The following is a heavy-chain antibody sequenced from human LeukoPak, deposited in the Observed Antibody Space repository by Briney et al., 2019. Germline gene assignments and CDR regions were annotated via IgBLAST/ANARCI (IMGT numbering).Heavy chain of an antibody. CDR1: GGTFSSYT. CDR3: ARDISGSYLADY. D-gene: IGHD1-26*01. Sequence: SVKVSCKASGGTFSSYTISWVRQAPGQGLEWMGRIIPILGIANYAQKFQGRVTMTRDTSTSTVYMELSSLRSEDTAVYYCARDISGSYLADYWGQGTLVTVSP. J-gene: IGHJ4*02. CDR2: IIPILGIA. V-gene: IGHV1-69*04.